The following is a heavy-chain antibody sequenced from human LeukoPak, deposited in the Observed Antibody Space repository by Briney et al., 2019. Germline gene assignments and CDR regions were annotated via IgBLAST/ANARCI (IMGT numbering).Heavy chain of an antibody. D-gene: IGHD2-2*01. J-gene: IGHJ5*02. CDR1: GYTFTSYA. V-gene: IGHV1-18*01. CDR2: ISAYNGNT. Sequence: ASVKVSCKVSGYTFTSYATSGVRQTPGERLEWRGWISAYNGNTNYAQKLQGRVTMTTDTSTSTAYMELRSLRSDDTAVYYCAREGIVVVPAAMDPWGQGTLVTVSS. CDR3: AREGIVVVPAAMDP.